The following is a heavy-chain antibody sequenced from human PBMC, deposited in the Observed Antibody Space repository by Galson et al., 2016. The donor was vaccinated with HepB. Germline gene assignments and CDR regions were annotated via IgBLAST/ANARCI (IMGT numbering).Heavy chain of an antibody. J-gene: IGHJ6*02. D-gene: IGHD3-10*01. CDR3: ARAGSGTSKYYYYYGMDV. CDR2: ISSSSNYI. CDR1: GFTFGSSG. V-gene: IGHV3-21*01. Sequence: SLRLSCAASGFTFGSSGMNWVRQAPGKGLEWVSSISSSSNYIYYADSVQGRFTISRDNAKNSLYLQMNSLRAEDTAVYFRARAGSGTSKYYYYYGMDVWGQGTTVTVSS.